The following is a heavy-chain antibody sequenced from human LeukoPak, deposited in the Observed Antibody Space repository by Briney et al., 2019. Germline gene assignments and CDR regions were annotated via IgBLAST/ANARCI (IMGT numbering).Heavy chain of an antibody. CDR2: IYYSGST. Sequence: SETLSLTCTVSGGSISSYYWSWIRQPPGKGLEWIGYIYYSGSTNYNPSLKSRVTISVDTSKNQFSLKLGSVTAADTAVYYCARAGIAAAAGWIDYWGQGTLVTVSS. V-gene: IGHV4-59*01. J-gene: IGHJ4*02. CDR3: ARAGIAAAAGWIDY. D-gene: IGHD6-13*01. CDR1: GGSISSYY.